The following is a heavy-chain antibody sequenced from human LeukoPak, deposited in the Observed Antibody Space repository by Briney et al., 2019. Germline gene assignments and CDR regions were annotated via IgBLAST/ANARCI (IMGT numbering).Heavy chain of an antibody. V-gene: IGHV4-34*01. J-gene: IGHJ4*02. CDR1: GGSFSGYY. Sequence: SETLSLTCAVYGGSFSGYYWRWLRQPPGTGLEWIGEINHSGSTNYNPSLKSRVTISVDTSKTQFSLKLSSVTAADTAVYYCARYDSSGYSYRGGFDYWGQGTLVTVSS. CDR3: ARYDSSGYSYRGGFDY. CDR2: INHSGST. D-gene: IGHD3-22*01.